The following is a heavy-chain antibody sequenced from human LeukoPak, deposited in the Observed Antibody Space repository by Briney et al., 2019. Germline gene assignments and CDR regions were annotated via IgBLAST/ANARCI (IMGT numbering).Heavy chain of an antibody. V-gene: IGHV3-9*01. CDR1: GFTFSNYN. CDR2: ISWNGGSI. J-gene: IGHJ3*02. D-gene: IGHD6-13*01. Sequence: GGSLRLSCAASGFTFSNYNMNWVRQAPGKGLEWVSGISWNGGSIGYADSVKGRFTISRDNAKNSLYLLMNSLRAEDTALYYCAKDMGSSWFHDAFDIWGQGTMVTVSS. CDR3: AKDMGSSWFHDAFDI.